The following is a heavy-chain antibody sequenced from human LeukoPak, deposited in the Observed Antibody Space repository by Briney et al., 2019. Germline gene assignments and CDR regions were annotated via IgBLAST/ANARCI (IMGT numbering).Heavy chain of an antibody. CDR1: GGSANSDSVY. Sequence: PSQTLSLTCSVSGGSANSDSVYWTSSRQPPGKGLEWIGDVYYSGRANYNPNLKSRVNISVDTSKNQFSLRLNSVNAADTALYSCVRETATSYYDSAGYYRQTEVFDVWGQGTKVTVSS. CDR3: VRETATSYYDSAGYYRQTEVFDV. CDR2: VYYSGRA. V-gene: IGHV4-61*01. J-gene: IGHJ3*01. D-gene: IGHD3-22*01.